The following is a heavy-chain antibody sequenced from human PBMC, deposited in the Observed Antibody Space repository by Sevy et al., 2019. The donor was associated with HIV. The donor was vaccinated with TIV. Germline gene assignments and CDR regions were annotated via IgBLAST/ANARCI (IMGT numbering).Heavy chain of an antibody. D-gene: IGHD3-22*01. Sequence: ASVKVSCKASGGTFSSYAISWVRQAPGQGLEWMGGIIPIFGTANYAQKFQGRVTITADESTSTAYMELSSLRSEDTAVYYCARDGTGSYYDSSGEYYGMDVWGQGTTVTVSS. CDR3: ARDGTGSYYDSSGEYYGMDV. V-gene: IGHV1-69*13. CDR2: IIPIFGTA. J-gene: IGHJ6*02. CDR1: GGTFSSYA.